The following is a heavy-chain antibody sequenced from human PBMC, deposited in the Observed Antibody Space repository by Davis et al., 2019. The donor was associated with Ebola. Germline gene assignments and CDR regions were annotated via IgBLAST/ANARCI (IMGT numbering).Heavy chain of an antibody. J-gene: IGHJ6*02. CDR2: ISYDGSNK. D-gene: IGHD3-22*01. CDR3: ARAGYYYDSSVDYYYYGMDV. V-gene: IGHV3-30-3*01. Sequence: GGSLRLSCAASGFTFSSYAMHWVRQAPGKGLEWVAVISYDGSNKYYADSVKGRFTISRDNSKNTLYLQMNSLRAEDTAVYYCARAGYYYDSSVDYYYYGMDVWGQGTTVTVSS. CDR1: GFTFSSYA.